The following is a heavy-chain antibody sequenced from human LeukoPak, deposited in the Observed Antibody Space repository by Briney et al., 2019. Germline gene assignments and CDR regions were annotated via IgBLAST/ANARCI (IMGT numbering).Heavy chain of an antibody. CDR2: ISPYNNNA. Sequence: GASVKLSCKASGYTFSGYYMHWVRQAPGQGPEWVGWISPYNNNANFAQKLQGRVIMTTDTSTNTAYLELRILRSADTAAYYCARDSVVTERLWYGELASFDYWGQGTLVTVSS. CDR1: GYTFSGYY. CDR3: ARDSVVTERLWYGELASFDY. J-gene: IGHJ4*02. V-gene: IGHV1-18*04. D-gene: IGHD3-10*01.